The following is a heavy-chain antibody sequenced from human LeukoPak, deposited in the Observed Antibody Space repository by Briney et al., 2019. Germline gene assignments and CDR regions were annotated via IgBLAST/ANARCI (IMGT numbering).Heavy chain of an antibody. D-gene: IGHD3-10*01. J-gene: IGHJ5*02. V-gene: IGHV4-59*01. CDR2: IYYSGST. CDR3: ARDPSGSNWFDP. Sequence: SETLSLTCTVSGGTISSYYWSWIRQPPGKGLEWIGYIYYSGSTNYNPSLKSRVTISVDTSKNQFSLKLSSVTAADTAVYYCARDPSGSNWFDPWGQGTLVTVSS. CDR1: GGTISSYY.